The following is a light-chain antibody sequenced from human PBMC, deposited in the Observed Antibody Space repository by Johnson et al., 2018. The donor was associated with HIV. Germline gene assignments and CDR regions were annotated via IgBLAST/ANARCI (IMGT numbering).Light chain of an antibody. CDR1: NSNIGNNY. J-gene: IGLJ1*01. CDR2: ENN. CDR3: GTWDSSLSASYV. Sequence: QPVLTQPPSVSAAPGQKVTISCSGSNSNIGNNYVSWYQQLPGTAPKLLIYENNQRSSGIPDRFSGSKSATSATLGITGLQTGDEADYYCGTWDSSLSASYVFGTGTKVTVL. V-gene: IGLV1-51*02.